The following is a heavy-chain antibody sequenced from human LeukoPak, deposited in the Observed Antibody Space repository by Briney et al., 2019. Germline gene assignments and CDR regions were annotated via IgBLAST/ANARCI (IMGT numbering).Heavy chain of an antibody. CDR3: AKHWEYGELLYSGFSSVVYFDY. D-gene: IGHD3-10*01. Sequence: GGSLRLSCAASGFTFSSYAMSWVRQAPGKGLEWVSAISGRGGSTYYADSVKGRFTISRDNSKNTLYLQMNSLRAEDTAVYYCAKHWEYGELLYSGFSSVVYFDYWGQGTLVTVSS. CDR1: GFTFSSYA. V-gene: IGHV3-23*01. J-gene: IGHJ4*02. CDR2: ISGRGGST.